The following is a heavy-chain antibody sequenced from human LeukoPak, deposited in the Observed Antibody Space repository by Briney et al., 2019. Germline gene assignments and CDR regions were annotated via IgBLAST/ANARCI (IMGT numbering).Heavy chain of an antibody. V-gene: IGHV4-38-2*01. CDR1: GYSISSGYY. D-gene: IGHD2-21*02. J-gene: IGHJ2*01. CDR3: ARHSIVVVTAGYFDF. Sequence: SETLSLTCAVSGYSISSGYYWGWIRQPPGKGLEWIGRIYHSGSTYYNPSLKSRVTISVDTSKNQFSLKLSSVTAADTAVYYCARHSIVVVTAGYFDFWGRGTLVTVSS. CDR2: IYHSGST.